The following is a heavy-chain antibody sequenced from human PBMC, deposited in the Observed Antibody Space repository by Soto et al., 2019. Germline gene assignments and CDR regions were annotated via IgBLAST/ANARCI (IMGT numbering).Heavy chain of an antibody. CDR1: GDTFSSYT. J-gene: IGHJ6*02. CDR3: GIARYDRRCLYYGMDI. CDR2: TIPVRAIT. D-gene: IGHD3-22*01. Sequence: QVQLVQSGAEVKKPGSSVKVSCKASGDTFSSYTFSWVRQAPGQGLEWMGRTIPVRAITTYARKLQGRVTINADKSTSTVYMELSSLRSEDTAIYYCGIARYDRRCLYYGMDIWGQGTTVTVSS. V-gene: IGHV1-69*02.